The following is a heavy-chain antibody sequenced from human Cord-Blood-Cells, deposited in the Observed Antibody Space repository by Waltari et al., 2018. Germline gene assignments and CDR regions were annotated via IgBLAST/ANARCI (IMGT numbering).Heavy chain of an antibody. CDR2: ISGSESST. Sequence: EVQLLESGGGLVQPGGSLRLSCAASGFTFRSYAMRWVRQAPGKVLEWFSAISGSESSTYYGDSVKGRFTISRDNSKNTRYLQMNSLRAEDTAVYYCAKGGYCSGGSCYALDIWGQGTMVTVSS. D-gene: IGHD2-15*01. CDR1: GFTFRSYA. V-gene: IGHV3-23*01. J-gene: IGHJ3*02. CDR3: AKGGYCSGGSCYALDI.